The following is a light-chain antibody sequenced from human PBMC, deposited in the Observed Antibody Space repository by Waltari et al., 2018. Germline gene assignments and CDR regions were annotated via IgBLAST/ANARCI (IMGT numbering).Light chain of an antibody. CDR1: QSVSRS. CDR2: ATS. CDR3: QHYFRFPTT. Sequence: CRASQSVSRSLTWYQQKPGQAPKLLIYATSSMPTGIPYRFSGSGSGTDFTLTISRLEPEDVATYFCQHYFRFPTTFGQGTKVEIK. J-gene: IGKJ1*01. V-gene: IGKV3-20*01.